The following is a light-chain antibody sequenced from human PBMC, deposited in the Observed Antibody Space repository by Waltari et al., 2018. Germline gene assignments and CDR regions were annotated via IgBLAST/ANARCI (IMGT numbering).Light chain of an antibody. CDR3: QQYNSYSGT. V-gene: IGKV1-5*03. Sequence: DIQMTQSPSTLSASLGDRVTITCRASQSISSWLAWYQQKPGKAPKLLIYKASSLESGVPSRFSGSGSGTEFTLTISSLQPDDFATYYCQQYNSYSGTFGQGTKVEIK. J-gene: IGKJ1*01. CDR1: QSISSW. CDR2: KAS.